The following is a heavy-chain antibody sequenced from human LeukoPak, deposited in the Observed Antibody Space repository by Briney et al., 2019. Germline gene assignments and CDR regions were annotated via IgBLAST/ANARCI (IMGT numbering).Heavy chain of an antibody. CDR2: IYYSGT. D-gene: IGHD3-10*01. Sequence: SETLSLTRTVSGGSISSYYWNWIRQPPGKGLEWIGYIYYSGTNYNPSLKSRVTISLDTSKNQFSLKLSSVTAADTAVYYCARDHPFTIKGAVYGMDVWGQGTTVTVSS. CDR3: ARDHPFTIKGAVYGMDV. V-gene: IGHV4-59*01. CDR1: GGSISSYY. J-gene: IGHJ6*02.